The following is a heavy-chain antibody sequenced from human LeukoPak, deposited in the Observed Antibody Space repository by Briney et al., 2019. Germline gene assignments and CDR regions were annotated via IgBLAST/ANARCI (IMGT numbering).Heavy chain of an antibody. Sequence: SETLSLTCTVSGGSISSGDYYWSWLRQPPGKGLEWIGYIYYSGSTYYNPSLKSRVTISVDTSKNHLSLNLASVTAADTAVYYCSRESGPFSPLGHWGQGTLVTVTS. D-gene: IGHD1-26*01. CDR1: GGSISSGDYY. CDR2: IYYSGST. V-gene: IGHV4-30-4*01. CDR3: SRESGPFSPLGH. J-gene: IGHJ4*02.